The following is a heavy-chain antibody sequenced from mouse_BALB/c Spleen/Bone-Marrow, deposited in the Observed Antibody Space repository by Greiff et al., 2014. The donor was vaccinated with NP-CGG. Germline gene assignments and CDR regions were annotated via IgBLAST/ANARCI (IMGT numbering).Heavy chain of an antibody. D-gene: IGHD2-2*01. V-gene: IGHV5-9-4*01. J-gene: IGHJ4*01. CDR2: ISSGGSYT. CDR1: GFTFSSYA. CDR3: VREGYDGQMDY. Sequence: EVMLVESGGGLVKPGGSLKLSCAASGFTFSSYAMSWVRQSPEKRLEWVAEISSGGSYTYYPDTVTGRFTISRDNAKNTLYLEMSSLRSEDTAMYYCVREGYDGQMDYWGQGTSVTVSS.